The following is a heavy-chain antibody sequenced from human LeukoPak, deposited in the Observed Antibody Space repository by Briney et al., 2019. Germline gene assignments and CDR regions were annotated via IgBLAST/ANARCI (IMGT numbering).Heavy chain of an antibody. D-gene: IGHD3-22*01. CDR2: IYYSGST. CDR3: ARHDKNPNSSGYYYYY. Sequence: SQTLSLTCTVSGGSISSGGYYWSWIRQPPGKGLEWIGYIYYSGSTNYNPSLKSRVTISVDTSKNQFSLKLSSVTAADTAVYYCARHDKNPNSSGYYYYYWGQGTLVTVSS. CDR1: GGSISSGGYY. V-gene: IGHV4-61*08. J-gene: IGHJ4*02.